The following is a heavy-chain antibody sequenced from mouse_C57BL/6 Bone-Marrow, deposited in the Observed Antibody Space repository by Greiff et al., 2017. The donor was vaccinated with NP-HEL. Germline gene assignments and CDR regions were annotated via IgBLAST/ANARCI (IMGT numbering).Heavy chain of an antibody. D-gene: IGHD1-1*01. Sequence: QVQLQQPGPELVKPGASVKLSCKASGYTFTSYWMNWVKQRPGQGLEWIGMIHPNSGSTNYNEKFKSKATLTVDKSSSTADMQLSSLTSEDSAVYYYARGDYCSSLYAMDYWGQGTSITVSS. V-gene: IGHV1-64*01. CDR2: IHPNSGST. CDR3: ARGDYCSSLYAMDY. CDR1: GYTFTSYW. J-gene: IGHJ4*01.